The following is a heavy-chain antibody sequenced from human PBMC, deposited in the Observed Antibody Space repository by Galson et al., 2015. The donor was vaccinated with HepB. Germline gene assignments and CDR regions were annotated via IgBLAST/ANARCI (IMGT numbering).Heavy chain of an antibody. CDR1: GFTFSSYG. CDR2: IWYDGSNK. CDR3: ARGPEYYDYGYWFDP. J-gene: IGHJ5*02. V-gene: IGHV3-33*01. Sequence: SLRLSCAASGFTFSSYGMHWVRQAPGKGLEWVAVIWYDGSNKYYADSVKGRFTISRDNSKNTLYLQMNSLRAEDTAVYYCARGPEYYDYGYWFDPWGQGTLVTVSS. D-gene: IGHD3-16*01.